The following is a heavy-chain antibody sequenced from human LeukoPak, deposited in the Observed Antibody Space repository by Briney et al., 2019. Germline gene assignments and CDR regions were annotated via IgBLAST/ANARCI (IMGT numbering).Heavy chain of an antibody. CDR1: GFTFSSYS. Sequence: PGGSLRLSCAASGFTFSSYSMNWVRQAPGKGLEWVSYISSSSSTIYYADSVKGRFTISRDNAKNSLYLQMNSLRAEDTAVYYCARDLLHYYGSGSYYSAFDIWGQGTMVTVSS. D-gene: IGHD3-10*01. V-gene: IGHV3-48*04. J-gene: IGHJ3*02. CDR3: ARDLLHYYGSGSYYSAFDI. CDR2: ISSSSSTI.